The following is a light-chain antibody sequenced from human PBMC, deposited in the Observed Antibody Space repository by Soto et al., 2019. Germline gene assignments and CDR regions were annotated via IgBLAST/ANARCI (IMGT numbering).Light chain of an antibody. CDR3: QQYEDLTLT. J-gene: IGKJ4*01. V-gene: IGKV1-33*01. CDR2: DSS. Sequence: DVQLTQSSSSLSASLGDRVIITCQSSHSIANSLNWFQQKQGKAPEIXISDSSHLEARVPSRFSGSRSGTEFTLTISNLQPEDFATYYCQQYEDLTLTFGGGTKVDIK. CDR1: HSIANS.